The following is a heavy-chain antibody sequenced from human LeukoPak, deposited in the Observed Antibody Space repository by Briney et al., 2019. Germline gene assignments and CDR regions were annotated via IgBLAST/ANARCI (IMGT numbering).Heavy chain of an antibody. D-gene: IGHD3-9*01. CDR3: AKLGNYDILTGYYMRGTYFDY. V-gene: IGHV3-23*01. Sequence: GGSLRLSCAAPGFSFSNYAMNWVRQAPGKGLEWDSGISGSGASTFHADSVEGRFTISRDNSKNTLYLQMNSLRAEDTAVYYCAKLGNYDILTGYYMRGTYFDYWGQGTLVTVSS. J-gene: IGHJ4*02. CDR2: ISGSGAST. CDR1: GFSFSNYA.